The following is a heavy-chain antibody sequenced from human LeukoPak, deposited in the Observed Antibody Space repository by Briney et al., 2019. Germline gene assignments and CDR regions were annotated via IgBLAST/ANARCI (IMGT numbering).Heavy chain of an antibody. V-gene: IGHV3-23*01. CDR3: AKEGSSGWFVLDY. J-gene: IGHJ4*02. Sequence: GGSLRLSCTASGFSFSSYAMSWVRQAPGKGLEWVSAISGSGGSTYYADSVKGRFTISRDNSKNTLYLQMNSLRAEDTAVYYCAKEGSSGWFVLDYWGQGTLVTVSS. CDR1: GFSFSSYA. D-gene: IGHD6-19*01. CDR2: ISGSGGST.